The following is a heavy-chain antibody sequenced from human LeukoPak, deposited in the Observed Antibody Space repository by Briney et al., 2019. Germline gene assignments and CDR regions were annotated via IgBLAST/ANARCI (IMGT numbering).Heavy chain of an antibody. CDR3: ARIMVATTREAFDY. CDR1: GFXFTSYE. Sequence: GGSLRLSCAASGFXFTSYEMNWVRQAPGKGLEWVSYISSSGSTIYYADSVRGRFTISRDNAKNSLYLQMNSLRAEDTAVYYCARIMVATTREAFDYWGQGTLVTVSS. J-gene: IGHJ4*02. CDR2: ISSSGSTI. D-gene: IGHD5-12*01. V-gene: IGHV3-48*03.